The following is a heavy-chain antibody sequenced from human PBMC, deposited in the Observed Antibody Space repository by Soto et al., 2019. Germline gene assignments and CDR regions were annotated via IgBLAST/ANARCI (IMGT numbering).Heavy chain of an antibody. Sequence: SVKVSCKASGGTFSSYAISWVRQAPGQGLEWMGGIIPIFGTANYAQKFQGRVTITADESTSTAYMELSSLRSEDTAVYYCARDYCTNGVCPNWFDPWGQGTLVTVS. J-gene: IGHJ5*02. CDR1: GGTFSSYA. V-gene: IGHV1-69*13. D-gene: IGHD2-8*01. CDR2: IIPIFGTA. CDR3: ARDYCTNGVCPNWFDP.